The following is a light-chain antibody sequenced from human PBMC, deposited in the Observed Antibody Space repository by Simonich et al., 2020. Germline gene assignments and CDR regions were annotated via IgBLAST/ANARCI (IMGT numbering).Light chain of an antibody. CDR2: GAS. Sequence: EIVMTQSPATLSVSPGERATLSSRASQSVRSNLAWYQQKPGPAPRLLIYGASPRATGIPARFSGSGSGTEFTLTISSLQSEDFAVYYCQQYNNWPSWTFGQGTKVEIK. CDR1: QSVRSN. J-gene: IGKJ1*01. CDR3: QQYNNWPSWT. V-gene: IGKV3-15*01.